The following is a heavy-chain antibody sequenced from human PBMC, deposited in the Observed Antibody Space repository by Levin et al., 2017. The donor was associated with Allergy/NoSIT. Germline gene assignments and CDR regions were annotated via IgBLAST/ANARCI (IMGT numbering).Heavy chain of an antibody. V-gene: IGHV7-4-1*02. J-gene: IGHJ4*02. CDR2: INTNTGNP. CDR1: GYTFTTFA. D-gene: IGHD2-2*01. Sequence: PAASVKVSCKASGYTFTTFAMNWVRQAPGQGLEWMGWINTNTGNPAYAQGFTGRFVFSLDTSVSTAYLQISSLKAEDTAVYYCARVGDLGTKDLDYWGQGTLVTVSS. CDR3: ARVGDLGTKDLDY.